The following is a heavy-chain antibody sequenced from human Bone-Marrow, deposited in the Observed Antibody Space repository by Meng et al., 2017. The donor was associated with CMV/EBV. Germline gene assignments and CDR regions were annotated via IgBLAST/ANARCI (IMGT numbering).Heavy chain of an antibody. Sequence: SETLSLTCTVSGGSISSGGYYWSWIRQHPGKGLEWIGYIYYSGSTYYNPSLKSRVTISVDTSKNQFSLKLSSVTAADTAVYYCARSQGYQLLYVALDWGQGTLVTVSS. V-gene: IGHV4-31*03. D-gene: IGHD2-2*02. CDR2: IYYSGST. J-gene: IGHJ4*02. CDR1: GGSISSGGYY. CDR3: ARSQGYQLLYVALD.